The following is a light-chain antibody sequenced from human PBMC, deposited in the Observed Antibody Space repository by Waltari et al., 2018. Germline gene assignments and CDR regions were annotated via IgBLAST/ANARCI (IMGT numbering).Light chain of an antibody. CDR2: AAS. V-gene: IGKV3-20*01. J-gene: IGKJ1*01. CDR1: QSVGRT. Sequence: EIVLTQSPGTLSLSPGERATLSCRASQSVGRTLAWYQQKPGQAPRLLIDAASNRATGIPDRFSGRGSGTDFSLTISRLEPEDFAVYYCQHYVRLPATFGQGTKVAIK. CDR3: QHYVRLPAT.